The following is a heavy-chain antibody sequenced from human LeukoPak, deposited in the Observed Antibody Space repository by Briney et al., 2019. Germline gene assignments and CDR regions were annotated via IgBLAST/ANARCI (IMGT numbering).Heavy chain of an antibody. V-gene: IGHV4-59*01. CDR3: GRVPSAGSGTYYIDS. J-gene: IGHJ4*02. Sequence: SETLSLTRSVSGGSITSYYLSWVRQPPGKGLEWIGNIHYSGSTNYNPSLKSRVTISVDTSKNQVSLKVTSVTAADTAVYYCGRVPSAGSGTYYIDSWGQGTLVTVSS. CDR1: GGSITSYY. D-gene: IGHD3-10*01. CDR2: IHYSGST.